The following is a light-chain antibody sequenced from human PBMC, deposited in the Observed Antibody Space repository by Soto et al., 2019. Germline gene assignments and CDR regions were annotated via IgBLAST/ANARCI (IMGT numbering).Light chain of an antibody. CDR3: QQYGSSSIT. CDR1: QSLSASY. Sequence: EIVLTQSPGTLSLSPGERATLFCRASQSLSASYLAWYQQKPGQAPRLLIYDASNRASGIPARFSGSGSGTDFTLTISRLEPEDFAVYYCQQYGSSSITFGQGTRLEI. CDR2: DAS. V-gene: IGKV3-20*01. J-gene: IGKJ5*01.